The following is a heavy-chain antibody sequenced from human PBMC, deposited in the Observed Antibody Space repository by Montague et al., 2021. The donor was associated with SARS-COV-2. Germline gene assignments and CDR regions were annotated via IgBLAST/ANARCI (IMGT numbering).Heavy chain of an antibody. Sequence: SETLSLTCTVSGGSISSSSYYWGWIRQPPGKGLEWIGSIDYSGXTXYXXXXKXRVTISVDTSKNQFSLKLRSVTAADTAVYYCARYYYDSSGYPEDDAFDIWGQGTMVTVSS. D-gene: IGHD3-22*01. CDR1: GGSISSSSYY. V-gene: IGHV4-39*01. CDR3: ARYYYDSSGYPEDDAFDI. CDR2: IDYSGXT. J-gene: IGHJ3*02.